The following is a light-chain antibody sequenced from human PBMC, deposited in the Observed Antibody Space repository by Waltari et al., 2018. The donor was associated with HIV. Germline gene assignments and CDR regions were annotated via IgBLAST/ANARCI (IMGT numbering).Light chain of an antibody. Sequence: QSALTQPRSVSGSPGQSVTISCSGASSGFTYHNPASWYQHHPGKAPKLIIYDVTKGPSGVPDRFSGSKSGNTASLTISGLQAEDEADYYCFSYGGSLHVFGTGTEVTVL. J-gene: IGLJ1*01. CDR1: SSGFTYHNP. CDR2: DVT. V-gene: IGLV2-11*01. CDR3: FSYGGSLHV.